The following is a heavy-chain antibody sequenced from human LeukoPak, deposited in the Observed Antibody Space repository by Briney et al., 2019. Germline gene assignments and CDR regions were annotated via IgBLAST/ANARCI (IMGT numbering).Heavy chain of an antibody. CDR2: IWYDGSNK. J-gene: IGHJ4*02. CDR3: AREVVNNWNYLDY. CDR1: GFTFSSYG. V-gene: IGHV3-33*01. Sequence: PGGSLRLSCAASGFTFSSYGMHWVRQAPGKGLEWVAVIWYDGSNKYYADSVKGRFTISRDNFKNTLYLQMGSLRAEDMAVYYCAREVVNNWNYLDYWGQGTLVTVSS. D-gene: IGHD1-20*01.